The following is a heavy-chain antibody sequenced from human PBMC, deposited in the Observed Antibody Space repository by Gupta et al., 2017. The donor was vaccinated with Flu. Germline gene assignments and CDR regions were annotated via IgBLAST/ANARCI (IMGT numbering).Heavy chain of an antibody. CDR3: AREPYAYHYLDV. D-gene: IGHD2-2*01. Sequence: VRQAPGKGLDWLSSIHTTETYTGYASSVEVRFTISRDHAKNSSYLQMHGLRVEDTAVYYCAREPYAYHYLDVWGRGTTLTVSS. J-gene: IGHJ6*03. CDR2: IHTTETYT. V-gene: IGHV3-20*03.